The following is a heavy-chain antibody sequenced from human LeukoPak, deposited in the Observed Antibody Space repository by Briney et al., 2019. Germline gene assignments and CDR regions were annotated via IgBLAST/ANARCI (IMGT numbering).Heavy chain of an antibody. D-gene: IGHD6-13*01. CDR3: ARAGIAGSPSGY. Sequence: SETLSLTCAVYGGSYSGYYWSWIRQPPGTGLEWIGEINHSGSTNYNPSLKSRATMSIDTTKNQFSLKLRSVTAADTAVYFCARAGIAGSPSGYWGQGTLVTVSS. CDR1: GGSYSGYY. CDR2: INHSGST. V-gene: IGHV4-34*01. J-gene: IGHJ4*02.